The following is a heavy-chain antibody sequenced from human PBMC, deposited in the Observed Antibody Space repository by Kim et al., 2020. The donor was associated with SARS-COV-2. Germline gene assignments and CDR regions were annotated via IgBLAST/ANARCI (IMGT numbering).Heavy chain of an antibody. J-gene: IGHJ4*02. Sequence: NYAQKLQGRVTMTTDTSTSTAYMELRSLISDDTAVYYCARGSNNWSSGDYWGQGTLVTVSS. V-gene: IGHV1-18*01. CDR3: ARGSNNWSSGDY. D-gene: IGHD1-26*01.